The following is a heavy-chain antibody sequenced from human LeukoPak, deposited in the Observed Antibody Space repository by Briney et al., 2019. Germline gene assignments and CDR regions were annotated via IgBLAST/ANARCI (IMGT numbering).Heavy chain of an antibody. D-gene: IGHD2-21*02. CDR3: AKDGEGDTDY. V-gene: IGHV3-30*18. Sequence: PGGSLRLSCAASGFTFSNYGMHWVRQAPGKGLEWVAVISYDGSNKYYADSVKGRFTISRDNSKNTLYLQMNSLRAEDTAVYYCAKDGEGDTDYWGQGTLVTVSS. CDR2: ISYDGSNK. J-gene: IGHJ4*02. CDR1: GFTFSNYG.